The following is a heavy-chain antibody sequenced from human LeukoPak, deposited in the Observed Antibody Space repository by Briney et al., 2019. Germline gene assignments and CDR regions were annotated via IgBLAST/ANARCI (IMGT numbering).Heavy chain of an antibody. Sequence: SQTLSLTCVISGDSVSSNSAAWNWIRHSPSRGLEWLGRTYYRSKWYNDYALSVNSRITINPDTSKNQFSLQLNSVTPEDTAVYYCARVRSSSPDHFDYWGQGTLVTVSS. V-gene: IGHV6-1*01. J-gene: IGHJ4*02. CDR2: TYYRSKWYN. D-gene: IGHD6-6*01. CDR3: ARVRSSSPDHFDY. CDR1: GDSVSSNSAA.